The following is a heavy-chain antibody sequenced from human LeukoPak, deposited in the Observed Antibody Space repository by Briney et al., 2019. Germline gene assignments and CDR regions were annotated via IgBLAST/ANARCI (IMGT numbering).Heavy chain of an antibody. D-gene: IGHD4-17*01. V-gene: IGHV3-9*01. CDR1: GFTFSSYA. CDR3: AKDIGPVPYGDYYYGMDV. J-gene: IGHJ6*02. CDR2: ISWNSDSV. Sequence: QPGGSLRLSCAASGFTFSSYAMSWVRQAPGKGLEWVSGISWNSDSVDYADSVKGRFTISRDNAKNSLYLQMNSLRVEDTALYYCAKDIGPVPYGDYYYGMDVWGQGTTVTVSS.